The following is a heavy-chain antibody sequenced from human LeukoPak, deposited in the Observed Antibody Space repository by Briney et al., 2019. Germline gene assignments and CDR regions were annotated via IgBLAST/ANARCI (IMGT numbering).Heavy chain of an antibody. Sequence: ASVKVSCKASGYTFIDYYLHWVRQAPGQGLEWMGWISAYNGNTNYAQKLQGRVTMTTDTSTSTAYMELRSLRSDDTAVYYCLIHRPRSTKFDYWGQGTLVTVSS. CDR3: LIHRPRSTKFDY. CDR1: GYTFIDYY. D-gene: IGHD5-24*01. J-gene: IGHJ4*02. V-gene: IGHV1-18*01. CDR2: ISAYNGNT.